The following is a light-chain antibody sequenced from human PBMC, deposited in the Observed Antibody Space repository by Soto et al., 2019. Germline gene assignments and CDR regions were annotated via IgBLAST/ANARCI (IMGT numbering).Light chain of an antibody. CDR2: DAS. CDR1: QDISNY. V-gene: IGKV1-33*01. Sequence: DIQMTQSPSSLSASVGDRVTITCQASQDISNYLNWYQQKPGKAPKLLIYDASNLETGVPSRFSGSGYGTDFTITISSLQPEDIATNYCQQYDTLHLTFGGGTKVEIK. CDR3: QQYDTLHLT. J-gene: IGKJ4*01.